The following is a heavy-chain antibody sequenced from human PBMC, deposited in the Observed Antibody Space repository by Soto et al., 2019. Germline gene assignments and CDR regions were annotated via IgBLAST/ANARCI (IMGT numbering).Heavy chain of an antibody. D-gene: IGHD3-9*01. J-gene: IGHJ4*02. CDR3: ARQADYNILTGYFYYFDY. V-gene: IGHV5-51*01. CDR1: GYSFTDYW. Sequence: GESLTISCTSSGYSFTDYWIGWVRQMPGKGLEWMGIIYPGDSDARYSPSFQGQVTISVDTSINTAFLRWNSLTASDTAMYYCARQADYNILTGYFYYFDYWGQGSLVTVSS. CDR2: IYPGDSDA.